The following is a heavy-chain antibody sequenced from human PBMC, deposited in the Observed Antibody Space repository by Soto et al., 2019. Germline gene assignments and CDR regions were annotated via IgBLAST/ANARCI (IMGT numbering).Heavy chain of an antibody. CDR2: IYYSGST. CDR3: ARDGSGSYADYYGMDV. J-gene: IGHJ6*02. CDR1: GGSISSGDYY. Sequence: PSETLSLTCTVSGGSISSGDYYWSWIRQPPGKGLEWIGYIYYSGSTYYNPSLRSRVTISVDTSKNQFSLKLSSVTAADTAVYYCARDGSGSYADYYGMDVWGQGTPVTVSS. V-gene: IGHV4-30-4*01. D-gene: IGHD3-10*01.